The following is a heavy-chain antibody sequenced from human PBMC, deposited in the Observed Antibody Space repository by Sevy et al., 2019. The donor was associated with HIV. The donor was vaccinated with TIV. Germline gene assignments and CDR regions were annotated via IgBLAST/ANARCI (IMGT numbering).Heavy chain of an antibody. J-gene: IGHJ6*02. CDR3: ARYHILGYCSSTSCYTGIDAYYYYGMDV. CDR2: ISAYNGNT. CDR1: GYTFTSYG. D-gene: IGHD2-2*02. Sequence: ASVKVSCKASGYTFTSYGISWVRQAPGQGLEWMGWISAYNGNTNYAQKLQGRVTMTTDTSTSTAYMELRSLRSDDTAMYYCARYHILGYCSSTSCYTGIDAYYYYGMDVWGQGTTVTVSS. V-gene: IGHV1-18*01.